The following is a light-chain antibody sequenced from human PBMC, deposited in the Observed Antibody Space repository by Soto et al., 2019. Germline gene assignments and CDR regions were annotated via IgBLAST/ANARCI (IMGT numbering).Light chain of an antibody. CDR2: GNY. CDR1: TSNIGSNA. Sequence: QSVLTQPPSASGTPGQRVTISCSGSTSNIGSNAVSWYQHVPGTAPRLILFGNYQRPSGVPDRFSGSKSGTSASLAINGLQSEAEADYYCAAWDDSLNGPVFGGGTKVTVL. J-gene: IGLJ2*01. V-gene: IGLV1-44*01. CDR3: AAWDDSLNGPV.